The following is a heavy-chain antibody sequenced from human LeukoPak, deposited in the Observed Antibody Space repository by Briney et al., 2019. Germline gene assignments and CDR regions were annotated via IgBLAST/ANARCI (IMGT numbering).Heavy chain of an antibody. V-gene: IGHV3-33*01. D-gene: IGHD3-22*01. Sequence: PGGSLRLSCAASGFTFSSYGMHWVRQAPGKGLEWVAVIWYDGNTKYYADSVKGRFTISRDNSKNTLYLQMNSLRAEDTAVYYCARGDYYYDSSGYPGHWGQGTLVTVSS. CDR2: IWYDGNTK. CDR1: GFTFSSYG. CDR3: ARGDYYYDSSGYPGH. J-gene: IGHJ4*02.